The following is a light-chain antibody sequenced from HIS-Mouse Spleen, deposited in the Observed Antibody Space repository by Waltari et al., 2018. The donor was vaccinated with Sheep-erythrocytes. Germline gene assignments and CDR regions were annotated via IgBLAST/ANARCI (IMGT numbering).Light chain of an antibody. CDR2: EVS. Sequence: QSALTQPPSVSGSPGQSVTISCTGTSSDVGSYNRVSWYQQPPGTAPTLMIYEVSNRHSGVPDRFSGSKSGNTASLTISGLQAEDEADYYCCSYAGSSTYVVFGGGTKLTVL. CDR3: CSYAGSSTYVV. V-gene: IGLV2-18*02. CDR1: SSDVGSYNR. J-gene: IGLJ2*01.